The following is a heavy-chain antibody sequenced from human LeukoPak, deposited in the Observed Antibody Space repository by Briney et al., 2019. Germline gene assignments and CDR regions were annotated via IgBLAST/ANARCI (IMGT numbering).Heavy chain of an antibody. D-gene: IGHD1-20*01. V-gene: IGHV4-4*02. CDR1: GGSIISSNW. J-gene: IGHJ5*02. Sequence: SGTLSLTCAVSGGSIISSNWWSWVRQPPGKGLEWIGEIYHSGSTRYNPSLKSRVTISVDKSKNQFSLELTSVTAADTAVYYCARNFARYEWSLASYNWFDPWGQGTLVTVSS. CDR2: IYHSGST. CDR3: ARNFARYEWSLASYNWFDP.